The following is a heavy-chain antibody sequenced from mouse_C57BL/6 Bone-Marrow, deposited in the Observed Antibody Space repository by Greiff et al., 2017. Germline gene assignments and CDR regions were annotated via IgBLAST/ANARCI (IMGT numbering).Heavy chain of an antibody. Sequence: VQLKESGGDLVKPGGSLKLSCAASGFTFSSYGMSWVRQTPDKRLEWVATISSGGSYTYYPDSVKGRFTISRDNAKNTLYLQMSSLKSEDTAMYYCARQLRLRGDYWGQGTSVTVSS. V-gene: IGHV5-6*01. CDR1: GFTFSSYG. D-gene: IGHD3-2*02. CDR3: ARQLRLRGDY. CDR2: ISSGGSYT. J-gene: IGHJ4*01.